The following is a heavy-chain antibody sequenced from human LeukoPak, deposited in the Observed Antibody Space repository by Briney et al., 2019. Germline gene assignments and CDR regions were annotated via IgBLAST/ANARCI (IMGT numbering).Heavy chain of an antibody. CDR1: GYSFTSCW. CDR2: IYPGDSDT. V-gene: IGHV5-51*01. J-gene: IGHJ4*02. Sequence: GESLQISCKGSGYSFTSCWIGWGRRMPGKGLEWMGIIYPGDSDTRYSPSFQGQVTISADKSISTAYLQWSSLKASDTAMYYCARRDHSMAGINYFDYWGQGTLVTVSS. D-gene: IGHD6-19*01. CDR3: ARRDHSMAGINYFDY.